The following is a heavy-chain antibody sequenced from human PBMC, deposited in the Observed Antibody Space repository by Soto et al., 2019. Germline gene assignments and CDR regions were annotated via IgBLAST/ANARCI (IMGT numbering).Heavy chain of an antibody. CDR1: GGSISSGDYY. CDR3: ARAPFRGGWLDY. CDR2: IYYSGST. Sequence: PSETLSLTCTVSGGSISSGDYYWSWIRQPPGKGLEWIGYIYYSGSTYYNPSPKSRVTISVDTSKNQFSLKLSSVTAADTAVYYCARAPFRGGWLDYWGQGTLVTVSS. V-gene: IGHV4-30-4*01. D-gene: IGHD3-16*01. J-gene: IGHJ4*02.